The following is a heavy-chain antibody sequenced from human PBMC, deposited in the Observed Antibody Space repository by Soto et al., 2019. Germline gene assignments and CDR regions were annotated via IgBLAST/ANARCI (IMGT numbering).Heavy chain of an antibody. CDR3: ARAPILRYFDWLCYFDY. CDR1: GGSISSGGYY. CDR2: IYYSGST. D-gene: IGHD3-9*01. Sequence: QVQLQESGPGLVKPSQTLSLTCTVSGGSISSGGYYWSWIRQHLGKGLEWIGYIYYSGSTYYNPSLKSRVTISVDTSKNQFSLKLSSVTAADTAVYYCARAPILRYFDWLCYFDYWGQGTLVTVSS. J-gene: IGHJ4*02. V-gene: IGHV4-31*03.